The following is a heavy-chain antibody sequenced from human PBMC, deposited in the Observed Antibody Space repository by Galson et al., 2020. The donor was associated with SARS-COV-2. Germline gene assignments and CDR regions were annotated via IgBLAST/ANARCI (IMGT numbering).Heavy chain of an antibody. CDR3: AGGGNHWTWDY. Sequence: NSGGSLRLSCAASGFTFSSFNLNWVRQAPGKGLEWVSSVSSSGSYIYYADSVKGRFTISRDNARNSVFLQMNSQRGDDTAVYYCAGGGNHWTWDYWGKGTLVTVSP. CDR1: GFTFSSFN. J-gene: IGHJ4*02. CDR2: VSSSGSYI. V-gene: IGHV3-21*01. D-gene: IGHD1-1*01.